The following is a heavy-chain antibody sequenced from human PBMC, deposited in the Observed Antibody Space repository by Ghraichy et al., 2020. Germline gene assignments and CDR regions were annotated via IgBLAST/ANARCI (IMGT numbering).Heavy chain of an antibody. CDR1: GFTFSSYA. D-gene: IGHD3-22*01. J-gene: IGHJ4*02. Sequence: LRLSCAASGFTFSSYAMHWVRQAPGKGLEWVAVISYDGSNKYYADSVKGRFTISRDNSKNTLYLQMNSLRAEDTAVYYCARDRYYYDSSGYYYMSTPDYWGQGTLVTVSS. CDR2: ISYDGSNK. CDR3: ARDRYYYDSSGYYYMSTPDY. V-gene: IGHV3-30*04.